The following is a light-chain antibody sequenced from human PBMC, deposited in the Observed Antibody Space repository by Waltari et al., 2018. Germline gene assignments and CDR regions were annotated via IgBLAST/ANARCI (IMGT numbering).Light chain of an antibody. CDR3: ATWDDGLSGVI. J-gene: IGLJ2*01. CDR1: RSNIGSNY. V-gene: IGLV1-47*01. CDR2: RDN. Sequence: QSVVTQPPSASGTPGQRVSISCSGSRSNIGSNYVYWYQVLPGMAPKLLIYRDNERPSGVPARFSGSKSGTSASLAISALRSEDESDYYCATWDDGLSGVIFGGGTKLTVL.